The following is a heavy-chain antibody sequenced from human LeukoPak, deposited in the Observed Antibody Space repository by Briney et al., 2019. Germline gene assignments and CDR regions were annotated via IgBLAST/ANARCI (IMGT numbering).Heavy chain of an antibody. Sequence: SETLSLTCTVSGGSISSYYWSWIRQPPGKGLEWIGYIYYSGSTNYNPSLKSRVTISVDTSKNQFSLKLSSVTAADTAVYYCARVGGNSHYYYYYMDVWGKGTTVTVSS. J-gene: IGHJ6*03. CDR3: ARVGGNSHYYYYYMDV. D-gene: IGHD4-23*01. CDR1: GGSISSYY. V-gene: IGHV4-59*01. CDR2: IYYSGST.